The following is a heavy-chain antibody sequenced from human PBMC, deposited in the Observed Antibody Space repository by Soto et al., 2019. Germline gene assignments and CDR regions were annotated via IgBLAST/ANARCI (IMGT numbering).Heavy chain of an antibody. CDR3: ARHPSVGWFDP. CDR2: IYYSGST. J-gene: IGHJ5*02. Sequence: SETLSLTCTVSGGSISSYYWSWIRQPPGKGLEWIGYIYYSGSTNYNPSLKSRVTISVDTSKNQFSLKLSSVTAADTAVYYCARHPSVGWFDPWGQGTLVTAPQ. CDR1: GGSISSYY. D-gene: IGHD3-10*01. V-gene: IGHV4-59*08.